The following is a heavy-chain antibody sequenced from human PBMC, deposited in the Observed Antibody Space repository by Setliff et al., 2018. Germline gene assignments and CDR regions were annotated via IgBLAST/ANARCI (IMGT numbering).Heavy chain of an antibody. J-gene: IGHJ4*02. D-gene: IGHD3-16*01. CDR3: RLWSHNYQNDY. CDR1: GGSISSGSYY. Sequence: SETLSLTCAVSGGSISSGSYYWSWIRQPAGQGPEWVGRLHTSGSTNYNPSLKGRVTISVDTSRNQFSLKLTSVTAADTAVYYCRLWSHNYQNDYWGQGTLVTVSS. V-gene: IGHV4-61*02. CDR2: LHTSGST.